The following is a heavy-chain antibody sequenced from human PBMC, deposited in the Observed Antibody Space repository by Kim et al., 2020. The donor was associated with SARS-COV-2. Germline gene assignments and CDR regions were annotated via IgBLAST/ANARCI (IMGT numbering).Heavy chain of an antibody. V-gene: IGHV3-7*01. CDR3: ARTVTTVTTGWFDP. D-gene: IGHD4-4*01. J-gene: IGHJ5*02. CDR1: GFTFSSYW. CDR2: IKQDGSEK. Sequence: GWSLRLSCAASGFTFSSYWMSWVRQAPGKGLEWVANIKQDGSEKYYVDSVKGRFTISRDNAKNSLYLQMNSLRAEDTAVYYCARTVTTVTTGWFDPWGQGTLVTVSS.